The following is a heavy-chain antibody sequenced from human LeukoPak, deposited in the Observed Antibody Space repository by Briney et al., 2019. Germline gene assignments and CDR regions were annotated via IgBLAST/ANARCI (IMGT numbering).Heavy chain of an antibody. D-gene: IGHD4-17*01. CDR2: INHSGST. V-gene: IGHV4-34*01. CDR1: GGSFSGYY. Sequence: SETLSLTCAVYGGSFSGYYWSWIRQPPGKGLEWIGEINHSGSTNYNPSLKSRVTISVDTSKNQFSLKLSSVTAADTAVYYCARGLHHDYGDYEVPFDYWGQGTLVTVSS. CDR3: ARGLHHDYGDYEVPFDY. J-gene: IGHJ4*02.